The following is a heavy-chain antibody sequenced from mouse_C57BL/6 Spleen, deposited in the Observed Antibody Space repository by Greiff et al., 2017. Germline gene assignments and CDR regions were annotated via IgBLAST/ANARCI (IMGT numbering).Heavy chain of an antibody. D-gene: IGHD1-1*01. CDR1: GFTFSDYG. CDR2: ISSASSTI. Sequence: QGVESGGGLVKPGGSLKLSCAASGFTFSDYGMHWVRQAPEKGLEWVAYISSASSTIYYSDTVKGRFTLTRDNAKNTLFLQMTSLRSEDTAMYYCARDSYGSSHDWGQGTTLTVSS. CDR3: ARDSYGSSHD. V-gene: IGHV5-17*01. J-gene: IGHJ2*01.